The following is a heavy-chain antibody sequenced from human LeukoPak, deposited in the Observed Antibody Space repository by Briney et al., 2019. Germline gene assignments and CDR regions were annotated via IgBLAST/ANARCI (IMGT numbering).Heavy chain of an antibody. J-gene: IGHJ6*02. CDR2: IYYSGST. CDR1: GGSISSYY. CDR3: ARHTTQYDFWSGYYGLNGMDV. D-gene: IGHD3-3*01. Sequence: SETLSLTCTDSGGSISSYYWSWIRQPPGKGLEWIGYIYYSGSTNYNPSLKSRVTISVDTSKNQFSLKLSSVTAADTAVYYCARHTTQYDFWSGYYGLNGMDVWGQGTTVTVSS. V-gene: IGHV4-59*08.